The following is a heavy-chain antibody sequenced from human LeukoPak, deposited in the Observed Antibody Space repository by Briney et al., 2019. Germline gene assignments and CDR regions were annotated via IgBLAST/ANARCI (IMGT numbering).Heavy chain of an antibody. Sequence: SETLALSGTVSGGAIRGYYWTWIRQPAGKGLEWIWRIYSSGDTNHNYNPSFESRVTISGDTSKNQFSLRLKSVTAADTAVYYCARDSPDGYTHEHYYYYMDVWGKGTTVTVSS. CDR2: IYSSGDTNH. CDR1: GGAIRGYY. CDR3: ARDSPDGYTHEHYYYYMDV. J-gene: IGHJ6*03. D-gene: IGHD5-18*01. V-gene: IGHV4-4*07.